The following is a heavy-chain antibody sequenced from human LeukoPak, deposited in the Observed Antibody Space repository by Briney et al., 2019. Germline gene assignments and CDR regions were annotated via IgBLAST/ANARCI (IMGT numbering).Heavy chain of an antibody. CDR3: AKIIAALFNFDY. CDR2: IRYDGSNK. Sequence: PGGSLRLSCAASGFTFSSYGMHWVRQAPGKGLEWVAFIRYDGSNKYYADSVKGRFTISRDNSKNTLYLQMNSLRAEDTAVYYCAKIIAALFNFDYWGQGTLVTVSS. D-gene: IGHD6-13*01. CDR1: GFTFSSYG. V-gene: IGHV3-30*02. J-gene: IGHJ4*02.